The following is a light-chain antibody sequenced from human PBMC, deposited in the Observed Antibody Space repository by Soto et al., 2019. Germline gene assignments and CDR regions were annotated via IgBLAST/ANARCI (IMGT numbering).Light chain of an antibody. J-gene: IGKJ5*01. CDR2: GAS. V-gene: IGKV1-8*01. CDR1: QDIGSV. CDR3: HHYFNFPIT. Sequence: AIRMTQSPSSLSASIGDTVTITCRASQDIGSVLAWYQQKPGTAPKVLISGASDLHGGVPSRFSGSGSRTDFTLTITHLQSEDFDTYSCHHYFNFPITSGQGTRLGIK.